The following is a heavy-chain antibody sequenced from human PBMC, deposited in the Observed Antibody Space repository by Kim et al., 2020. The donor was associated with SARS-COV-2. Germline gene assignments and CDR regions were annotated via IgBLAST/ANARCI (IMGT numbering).Heavy chain of an antibody. CDR2: IYSGGST. D-gene: IGHD6-19*01. V-gene: IGHV3-66*01. CDR3: ARDRSSGWYRDY. Sequence: GGSLRLSCAASGFTVSSNYMSWVRQAPGKGLEWVSVIYSGGSTYYADSVKGRFTISRDNSKNTLYLQMNSLRAEDTAVYYCARDRSSGWYRDYWGQGTLVTVSS. CDR1: GFTVSSNY. J-gene: IGHJ4*02.